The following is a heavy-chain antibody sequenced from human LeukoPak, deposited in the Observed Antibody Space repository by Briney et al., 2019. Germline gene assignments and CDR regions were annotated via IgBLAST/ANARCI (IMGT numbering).Heavy chain of an antibody. CDR1: GYTFTSYD. D-gene: IGHD3-9*01. J-gene: IGHJ4*02. Sequence: ASVKVSCKASGYTFTSYDINWVRQATGQGLEWMGWMNPNSGNTGYAQKFQGRVTMTRNTSISTAYMELSSLRSEDTAVYYCARLRYFDWLSEPNFDYWGQGTLVTVSS. V-gene: IGHV1-8*01. CDR3: ARLRYFDWLSEPNFDY. CDR2: MNPNSGNT.